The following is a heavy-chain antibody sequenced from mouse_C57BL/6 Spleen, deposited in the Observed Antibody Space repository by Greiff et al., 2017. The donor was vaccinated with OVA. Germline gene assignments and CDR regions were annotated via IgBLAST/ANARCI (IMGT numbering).Heavy chain of an antibody. CDR3: ARDSSGYGGFAY. Sequence: VQLQQPGAELVRPGSSVKLSCKASGYTFTRYWMHWVKQRPIQGLEWIGNIDPSDSETHYNQKFKDKATLTVDKSSSTAYMQLSSRTSEDSAVYYCARDSSGYGGFAYWGQGTLVTVSA. J-gene: IGHJ3*01. CDR1: GYTFTRYW. V-gene: IGHV1-52*01. CDR2: IDPSDSET. D-gene: IGHD3-2*02.